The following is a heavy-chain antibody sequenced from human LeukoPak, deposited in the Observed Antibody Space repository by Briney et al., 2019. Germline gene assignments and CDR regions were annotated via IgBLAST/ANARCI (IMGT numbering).Heavy chain of an antibody. CDR3: AREGDYYDSSGYYYIEAFDI. J-gene: IGHJ3*02. CDR2: ISYDGNDK. CDR1: GFTFSTYA. Sequence: GGSLRLSCAASGFTFSTYAMHWVRQAPGKGLEWVTVISYDGNDKYYADSVKGRFIISRDNSKNTLYLQMNSLRAEDTAVYYCAREGDYYDSSGYYYIEAFDIWGQGTMVTVSS. V-gene: IGHV3-30-3*01. D-gene: IGHD3-22*01.